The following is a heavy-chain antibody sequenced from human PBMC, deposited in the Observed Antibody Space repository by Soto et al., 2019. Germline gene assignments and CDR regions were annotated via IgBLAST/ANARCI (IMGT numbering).Heavy chain of an antibody. CDR1: GGSFSGYY. CDR2: INHSGST. D-gene: IGHD3-22*01. CDR3: ARGASGYYDSSGYYSPYYFDY. Sequence: QVQLQQWSAGLLKPSETLSLTCAVYGGSFSGYYWSWIRQPPGKGLEWIGEINHSGSTNYNPSLKSRVTISVDTSKNQFSLKLSSVTAADTAVYYCARGASGYYDSSGYYSPYYFDYWGQGTLVTVSS. J-gene: IGHJ4*02. V-gene: IGHV4-34*01.